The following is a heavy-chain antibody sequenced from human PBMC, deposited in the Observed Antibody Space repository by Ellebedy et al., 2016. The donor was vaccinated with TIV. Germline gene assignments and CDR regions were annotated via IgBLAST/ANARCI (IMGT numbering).Heavy chain of an antibody. Sequence: MPSETLSLTCTVSGGSISSYYWSWIRQPPGKGLEWIGYIYYSGSTNYNPSLKSRVTISVDTSKNQFSLKLSSVTAADTAVYYCARGWGPKEFDYWGQGTLVTVSS. V-gene: IGHV4-59*01. J-gene: IGHJ4*02. D-gene: IGHD3-16*01. CDR2: IYYSGST. CDR1: GGSISSYY. CDR3: ARGWGPKEFDY.